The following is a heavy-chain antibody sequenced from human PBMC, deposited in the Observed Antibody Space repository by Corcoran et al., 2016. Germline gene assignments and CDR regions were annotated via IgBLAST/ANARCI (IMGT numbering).Heavy chain of an antibody. CDR1: GGSFSGYY. J-gene: IGHJ6*02. CDR2: INHSGST. CDR3: ARVGRYCSSTSCYRYYYYGMDV. D-gene: IGHD2-2*01. Sequence: QVQLQQWGAGLLKPSETLSLTCAVYGGSFSGYYWSWIRQPPGKGLEWIGEINHSGSTNYNPSLKSRVTISVDTSKNQFSLKLSSVTAADTAVYYCARVGRYCSSTSCYRYYYYGMDVWGQGTTVTISS. V-gene: IGHV4-34*01.